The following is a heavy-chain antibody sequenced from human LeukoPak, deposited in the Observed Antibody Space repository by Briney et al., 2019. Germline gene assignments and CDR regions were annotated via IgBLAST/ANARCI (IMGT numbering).Heavy chain of an antibody. D-gene: IGHD2-21*02. CDR1: GFTFSSYW. Sequence: GGSLRLSCAASGFTFSSYWMHWVRQAPGKGLVWVSRITSGGSSTNYADSVKGRFNISRDNAKNTLYLQMNSLRAEDTAVYYCARDSPYCGGDCYVDYWGQGTLVTVSS. CDR3: ARDSPYCGGDCYVDY. CDR2: ITSGGSST. V-gene: IGHV3-74*01. J-gene: IGHJ4*02.